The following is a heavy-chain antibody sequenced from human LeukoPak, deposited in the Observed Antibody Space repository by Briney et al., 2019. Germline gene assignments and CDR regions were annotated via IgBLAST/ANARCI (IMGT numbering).Heavy chain of an antibody. D-gene: IGHD3-10*01. J-gene: IGHJ4*02. CDR3: ARGPHYYGSGSPFDY. CDR2: IYYSGST. CDR1: GGSISSYY. V-gene: IGHV4-59*01. Sequence: PSETLSLTCTVSGGSISSYYWSWIRQPPGKGLEWIGYIYYSGSTNYNPSLKSRVTISVDTSKNQFSLKLSSVTAADTAVYYCARGPHYYGSGSPFDYWGQGTLVTVSS.